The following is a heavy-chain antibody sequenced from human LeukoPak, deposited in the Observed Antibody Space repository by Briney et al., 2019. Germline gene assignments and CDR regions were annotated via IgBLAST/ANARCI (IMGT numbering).Heavy chain of an antibody. J-gene: IGHJ5*02. CDR3: ARDSPVVVVAAGWFDP. CDR1: GYSISSGYY. D-gene: IGHD2-15*01. CDR2: IYHSGST. V-gene: IGHV4-38-2*02. Sequence: SETLSLTCTVSGYSISSGYYWGWIRQPPGEGLEWIGSIYHSGSTYYNPSLKSRVTISVDTSKNQFSLKLSSVTAADTAVYYCARDSPVVVVAAGWFDPWGQGTLVTVSS.